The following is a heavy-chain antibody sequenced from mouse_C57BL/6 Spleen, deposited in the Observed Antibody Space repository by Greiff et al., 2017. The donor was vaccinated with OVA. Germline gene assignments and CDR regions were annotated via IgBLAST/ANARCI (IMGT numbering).Heavy chain of an antibody. CDR2: ISSGSSTI. CDR1: GFTFSDYG. CDR3: ARGGGNHAMDY. J-gene: IGHJ4*01. Sequence: EVHLVESGGGLVKPGGSLKLSCAASGFTFSDYGMHWVRQAPEKGLEWVAYISSGSSTIYYADTVKGRFTISRDNAKNTLFLQMTSLRSEDTAMYYCARGGGNHAMDYWGQGTSVTVSS. V-gene: IGHV5-17*01. D-gene: IGHD2-1*01.